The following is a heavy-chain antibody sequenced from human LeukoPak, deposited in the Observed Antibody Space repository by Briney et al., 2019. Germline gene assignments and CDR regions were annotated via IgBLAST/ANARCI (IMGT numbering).Heavy chain of an antibody. CDR3: ARGGSGGYYYDSSGFDFDY. CDR2: MNPNSGNT. Sequence: ASVKVSCKASGYTFTSYDINWVRQATGQGLEWMGWMNPNSGNTGYAQKFQGRVTMTRNTSISTAYMGLSSLRSEDTAVYYCARGGSGGYYYDSSGFDFDYWGQGTLVTVSS. V-gene: IGHV1-8*01. CDR1: GYTFTSYD. J-gene: IGHJ4*02. D-gene: IGHD3-22*01.